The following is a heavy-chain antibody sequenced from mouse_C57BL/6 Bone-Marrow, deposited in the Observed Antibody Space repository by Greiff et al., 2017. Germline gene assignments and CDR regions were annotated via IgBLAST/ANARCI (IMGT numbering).Heavy chain of an antibody. CDR1: GFNIKDDY. J-gene: IGHJ4*01. Sequence: EVQLQQSGAELVRPGASVKLSCTASGFNIKDDYMHWVKQRPEQGLEWIGWIDPENGDTEYASKFQGKATITADTSSNTAYLQLSSLTSEDPAVYYCTTGCITTVVRAMDYWGQGTSVTVSS. CDR2: IDPENGDT. CDR3: TTGCITTVVRAMDY. D-gene: IGHD1-1*01. V-gene: IGHV14-4*01.